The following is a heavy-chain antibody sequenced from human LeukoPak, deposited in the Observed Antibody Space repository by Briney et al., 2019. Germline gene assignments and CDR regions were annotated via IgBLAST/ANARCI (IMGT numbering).Heavy chain of an antibody. CDR3: ARDRGYGDYIFDY. D-gene: IGHD4-17*01. CDR1: GYTFTSYG. V-gene: IGHV1-18*01. Sequence: GASVKVSCKASGYTFTSYGISWVRQAPGQGLEWMGWISAYNGNTNYAQKLQGRVTMTTDTSTSTGYMELRSLRSDDTAVYYCARDRGYGDYIFDYWGQGTLVTVSS. CDR2: ISAYNGNT. J-gene: IGHJ4*02.